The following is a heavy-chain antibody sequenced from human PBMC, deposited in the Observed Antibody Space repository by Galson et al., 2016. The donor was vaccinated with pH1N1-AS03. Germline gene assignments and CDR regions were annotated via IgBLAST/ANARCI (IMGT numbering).Heavy chain of an antibody. CDR3: ARDVLPYSLGLDV. CDR2: VSHAGRT. D-gene: IGHD5-18*01. Sequence: ETLSLTCAVSGDSISTSNWWSWVRQPPGKGLEWIGEVSHAGRTNYSPSLKSRVTISLDKSKNQFSLQFTSVTAADTAVYYCARDVLPYSLGLDVWGQGTTVTVSS. CDR1: GDSISTSNW. V-gene: IGHV4-4*02. J-gene: IGHJ6*02.